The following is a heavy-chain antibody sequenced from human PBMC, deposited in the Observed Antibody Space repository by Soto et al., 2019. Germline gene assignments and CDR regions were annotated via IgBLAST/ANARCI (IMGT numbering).Heavy chain of an antibody. V-gene: IGHV1-8*01. D-gene: IGHD6-25*01. CDR3: ARRKERSGPYYLDY. J-gene: IGHJ4*02. CDR1: GYTFATYD. Sequence: QVQLVQSGAEVKKPGASVKVSCKASGYTFATYDFAWVRQATGQGLEWMGWMNPNTGNTGYAQAFRGRVTMTSNTSITTAYMELSSLRSEDTAVYFCARRKERSGPYYLDYWGQGTLFTVSS. CDR2: MNPNTGNT.